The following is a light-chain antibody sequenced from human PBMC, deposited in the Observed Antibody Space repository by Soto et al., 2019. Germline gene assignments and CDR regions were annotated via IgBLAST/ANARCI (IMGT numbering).Light chain of an antibody. CDR1: QSVSNSY. CDR2: AAS. V-gene: IGKV3-20*01. J-gene: IGKJ5*01. CDR3: QQYGNSPIT. Sequence: ELVLTQSPGTLSLSPGERATLSCRASQSVSNSYLAWYQQKPGQAPRLLIYAASTRATGIPERFSGSGSGTDFTLTISRLEPEEFAVYYCQQYGNSPITFGQGTRLEIK.